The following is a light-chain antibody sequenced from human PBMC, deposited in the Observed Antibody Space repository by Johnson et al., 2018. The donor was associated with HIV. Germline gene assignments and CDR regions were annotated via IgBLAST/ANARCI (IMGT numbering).Light chain of an antibody. V-gene: IGLV1-51*01. CDR1: TSKIGNNY. CDR3: GTWDNSLSAGV. Sequence: QSVLTQPPSVSAAPGQKVTISCSGSTSKIGNNYVSWYQHLPGAAPKLLIYDSNKRPSGIPDRFSGSKSGTSATLGITGLQTGDEADYYCGTWDNSLSAGVFGTGTKVTVL. CDR2: DSN. J-gene: IGLJ1*01.